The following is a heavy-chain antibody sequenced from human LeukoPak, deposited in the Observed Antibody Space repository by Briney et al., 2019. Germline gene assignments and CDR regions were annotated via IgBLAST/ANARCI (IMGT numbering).Heavy chain of an antibody. V-gene: IGHV4-39*01. D-gene: IGHD3-22*01. J-gene: IGHJ4*02. CDR3: ASSLNYDNSGYFFDS. CDR1: GGSISSSDYY. Sequence: PSETLSLTCKVSGGSISSSDYYWGWIRQPPGKGLEWIGSIYYSGSSYYKPSLKSRVTISGDSSKNQFSLKLTSVTAADTAVYYRASSLNYDNSGYFFDSWGQGTLVTVSS. CDR2: IYYSGSS.